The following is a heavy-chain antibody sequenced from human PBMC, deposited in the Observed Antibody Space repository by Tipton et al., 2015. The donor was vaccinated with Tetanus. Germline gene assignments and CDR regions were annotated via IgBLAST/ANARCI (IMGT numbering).Heavy chain of an antibody. Sequence: TLSLTCSVSGDSINSGDYYWSWIRQPPGKGLEWIGYIYYSGSTYYNPSLKSRVTISIDTSKNQFSLRLSSVTAADTAVYYCSSSPVNHCLAFFDYWGRGTLVTVSS. D-gene: IGHD2-21*02. CDR2: IYYSGST. CDR1: GDSINSGDYY. V-gene: IGHV4-30-4*01. CDR3: SSSPVNHCLAFFDY. J-gene: IGHJ4*02.